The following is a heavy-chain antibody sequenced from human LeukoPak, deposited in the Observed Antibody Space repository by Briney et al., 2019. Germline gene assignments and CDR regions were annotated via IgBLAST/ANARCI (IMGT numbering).Heavy chain of an antibody. D-gene: IGHD3-22*01. J-gene: IGHJ4*02. CDR3: ARGESDYYDSSGYWQY. CDR2: INHSGRT. Sequence: SETLSLTCAVYGGSFSGYYWSWIRQPPGKGLEWIGEINHSGRTNYNPSLKSRVTISVDTSKNQFSLKLSSVTAADTAVYYCARGESDYYDSSGYWQYWGQGTLVTVSS. CDR1: GGSFSGYY. V-gene: IGHV4-34*01.